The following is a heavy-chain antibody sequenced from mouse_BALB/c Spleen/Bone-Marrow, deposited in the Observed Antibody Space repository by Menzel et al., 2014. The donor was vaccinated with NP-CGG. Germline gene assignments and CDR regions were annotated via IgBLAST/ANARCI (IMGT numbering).Heavy chain of an antibody. J-gene: IGHJ2*01. D-gene: IGHD4-1*01. CDR1: GYTFTSYW. V-gene: IGHV1-69*02. Sequence: QVHVKQSGGELVRPGASVKLSCKASGYTFTSYWINWVKQRPGQGLEWIGNIFPSETYTNYNQKFKDKATLTVDKSSSTAYMQLSSPTSEDSAVYYCTRDNWDYWGQGTTLTVSS. CDR3: TRDNWDY. CDR2: IFPSETYT.